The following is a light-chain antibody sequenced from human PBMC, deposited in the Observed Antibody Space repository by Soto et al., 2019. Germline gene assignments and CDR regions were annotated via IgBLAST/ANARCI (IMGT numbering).Light chain of an antibody. CDR3: QQYNNWPPKKT. J-gene: IGKJ1*01. CDR2: GAS. CDR1: QSVSSN. Sequence: ERVITQSPATLSVSPGERATLSCRASQSVSSNLAWYQQKPGQTPRLLIYGASTRATGIPARFSGSGSGTEFTLTISSLQSEDFAVYYCQQYNNWPPKKTFGQGTKVDNK. V-gene: IGKV3-15*01.